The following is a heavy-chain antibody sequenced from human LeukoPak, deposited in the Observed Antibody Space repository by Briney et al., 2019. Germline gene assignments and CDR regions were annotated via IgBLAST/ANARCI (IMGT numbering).Heavy chain of an antibody. CDR3: AKDLLRIYWRTFDS. V-gene: IGHV3-23*01. Sequence: GGSLRLSCVASGFDFSSHAMTWVRQAPGKGLEWVSSFNDTGSSTYYADSMKGRFTISRDNSKNTLYLQMTNLRAEDTAVYFCAKDLLRIYWRTFDSWGQGALVIVSS. CDR1: GFDFSSHA. CDR2: FNDTGSST. D-gene: IGHD3-10*01. J-gene: IGHJ4*02.